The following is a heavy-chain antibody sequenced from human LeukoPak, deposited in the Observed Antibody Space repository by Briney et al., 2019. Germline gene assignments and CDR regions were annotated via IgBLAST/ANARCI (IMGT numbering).Heavy chain of an antibody. CDR2: ISAYNGNT. CDR1: GYTFTSYG. Sequence: ASVKVSCKASGYTFTSYGISWVRQAPGQGLEWMGWISAYNGNTNYAQKFQGRVTMTRDTSTSTVYMELSSLRSEDTAVYYCAREMATIVKDYYYYGMDVWGQGTTVTVSS. V-gene: IGHV1-18*01. D-gene: IGHD5-24*01. J-gene: IGHJ6*02. CDR3: AREMATIVKDYYYYGMDV.